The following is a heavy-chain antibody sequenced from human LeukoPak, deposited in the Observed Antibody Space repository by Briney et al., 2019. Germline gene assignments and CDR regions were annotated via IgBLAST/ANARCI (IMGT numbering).Heavy chain of an antibody. D-gene: IGHD2-2*02. CDR2: IIPIFGTA. V-gene: IGHV1-69*05. Sequence: ASVEVSCKASGGTFSSYAISWVRQAPGQGLEWMGGIIPIFGTANYAQKFQGRVTITTDESTSTAYMELSSLRSEDTAVYYCARALEEDIVVVPAAKPTTHDAFDIWGQGTMVTVSS. CDR1: GGTFSSYA. CDR3: ARALEEDIVVVPAAKPTTHDAFDI. J-gene: IGHJ3*02.